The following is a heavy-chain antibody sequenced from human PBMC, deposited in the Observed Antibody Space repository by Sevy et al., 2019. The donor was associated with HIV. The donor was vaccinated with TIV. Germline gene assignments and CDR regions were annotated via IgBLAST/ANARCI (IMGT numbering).Heavy chain of an antibody. D-gene: IGHD3-22*01. CDR3: ARGWEDYYDSSGYYYGRFDY. Sequence: GGSLRLSCAASGFTFSSYIMNWVRQAPGKGLEWVSCISSSSSTIYYADSVKGRFTISRDNAKNSLYLQMNSLRDEDTAVYYCARGWEDYYDSSGYYYGRFDYWGQGTLVTVSS. J-gene: IGHJ4*02. V-gene: IGHV3-48*02. CDR1: GFTFSSYI. CDR2: ISSSSSTI.